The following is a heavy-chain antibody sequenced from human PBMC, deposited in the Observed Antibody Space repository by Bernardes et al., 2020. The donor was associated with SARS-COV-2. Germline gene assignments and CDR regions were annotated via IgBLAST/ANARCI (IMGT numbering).Heavy chain of an antibody. CDR2: ISSSAGTI. Sequence: GGSLRLSCAASGFTFSGYEMNWVRQAPGKGLEWVSYISSSAGTIYYADSVKGRFTISRDNAKNSLYLQMDSLRAEDTAVYYCARSYCSGGGCYTPYYGMDVWGQGTTVIVSS. D-gene: IGHD2-15*01. CDR1: GFTFSGYE. CDR3: ARSYCSGGGCYTPYYGMDV. V-gene: IGHV3-48*03. J-gene: IGHJ6*02.